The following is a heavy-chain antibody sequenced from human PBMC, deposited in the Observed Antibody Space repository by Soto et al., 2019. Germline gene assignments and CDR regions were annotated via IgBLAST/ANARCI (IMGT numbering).Heavy chain of an antibody. V-gene: IGHV1-69*04. CDR1: GGTFSSYT. J-gene: IGHJ3*02. CDR2: IIPILGIA. D-gene: IGHD3-10*01. Sequence: ASVKVSCKASGGTFSSYTISWVRQAPGQGLEWMGRIIPILGIANYAQKFQGRVTITADKSTSTAYMELSSLRSEDTAVYYCARDRRITMVRGVMDIWGQGTMVTVSS. CDR3: ARDRRITMVRGVMDI.